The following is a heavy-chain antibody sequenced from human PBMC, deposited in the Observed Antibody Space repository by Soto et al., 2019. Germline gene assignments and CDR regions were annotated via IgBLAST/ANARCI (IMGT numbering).Heavy chain of an antibody. CDR3: ARVGERGEPFDY. V-gene: IGHV4-59*01. CDR1: GGSISSYY. Sequence: SETLSLTCTVSGGSISSYYWSWIRQPPGKGLEWIGYIYYSGSTNYNPSLKSRVTISVDTSKNQFSLKLSSVTAADTAVYYCARVGERGEPFDYWGQGTLVTVSS. J-gene: IGHJ4*02. CDR2: IYYSGST.